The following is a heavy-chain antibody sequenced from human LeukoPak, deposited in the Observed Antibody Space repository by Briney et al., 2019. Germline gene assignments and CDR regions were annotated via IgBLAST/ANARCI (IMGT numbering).Heavy chain of an antibody. V-gene: IGHV5-51*01. Sequence: PGESLKISCKGSGYSFISYWIGWVRQMPGKGLEWMGIIYPGDSDTRYSPSFQGQVTISADKSISTAYLQWSSLKASDTAMYYCARLGIAVAGVGIAFDIWGQGTMVTVSS. CDR1: GYSFISYW. CDR3: ARLGIAVAGVGIAFDI. CDR2: IYPGDSDT. J-gene: IGHJ3*02. D-gene: IGHD6-19*01.